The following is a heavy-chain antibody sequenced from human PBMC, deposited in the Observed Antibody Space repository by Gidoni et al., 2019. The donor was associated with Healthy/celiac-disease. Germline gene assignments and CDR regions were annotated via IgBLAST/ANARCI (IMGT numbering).Heavy chain of an antibody. Sequence: EVQLLESGGGLVQPGGSLRLSCAASGFTFRSYAMSWVRQAPGKGLGWVSAISGSGGSTYYADSVKGRFTISRDNSKNTLYLQMNSLRAEDTAVYYCAKDGEDPYYYGSGIGPIDYWGQGTLVTVSS. J-gene: IGHJ4*02. CDR2: ISGSGGST. CDR1: GFTFRSYA. V-gene: IGHV3-23*01. CDR3: AKDGEDPYYYGSGIGPIDY. D-gene: IGHD3-10*01.